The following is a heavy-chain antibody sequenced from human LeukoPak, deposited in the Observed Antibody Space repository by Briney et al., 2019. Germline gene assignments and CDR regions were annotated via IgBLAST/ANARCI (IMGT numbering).Heavy chain of an antibody. Sequence: SETLSLTCTVSGGSIRSYYWSWIRQPPGKGLEWIGYIYYSGSTDYNPSLKSRVTISVATSKNQFSLKVSSVTAADTAVYYCARGYYDSSGQHYRGIFDYWGQGTLVTVSS. CDR3: ARGYYDSSGQHYRGIFDY. V-gene: IGHV4-59*01. CDR2: IYYSGST. J-gene: IGHJ4*02. D-gene: IGHD3-22*01. CDR1: GGSIRSYY.